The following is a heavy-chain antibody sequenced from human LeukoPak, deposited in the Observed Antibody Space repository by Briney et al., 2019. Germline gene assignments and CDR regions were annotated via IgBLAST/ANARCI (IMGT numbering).Heavy chain of an antibody. CDR3: ARRKYYTIEN. V-gene: IGHV4-39*01. CDR2: IYYSGRT. CDR1: GDSISSSGYY. J-gene: IGHJ4*02. Sequence: SETLSLTRTVSGDSISSSGYYWGWIRQPPGKGLEWIASIYYSGRTYYNPSLKSRITISVDSSKNQFSLRLSSVTAADTAVYYCARRKYYTIENWGQGTLVTVSS. D-gene: IGHD3-10*01.